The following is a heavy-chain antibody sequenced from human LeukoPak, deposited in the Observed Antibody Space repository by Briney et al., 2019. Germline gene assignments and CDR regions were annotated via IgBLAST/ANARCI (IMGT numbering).Heavy chain of an antibody. V-gene: IGHV3-7*01. CDR2: IKQDGSEK. CDR1: GFTFSDYW. Sequence: GGSLRLSCAASGFTFSDYWMTWVRQAPGKGLEWVANIKQDGSEKYYLDSVKGRFTISRDNAKNSLYLQMNSLRVEDTAVYYCARDEFRGGNTAMVKFDYWGQGTLVTVSS. CDR3: ARDEFRGGNTAMVKFDY. D-gene: IGHD5-18*01. J-gene: IGHJ4*02.